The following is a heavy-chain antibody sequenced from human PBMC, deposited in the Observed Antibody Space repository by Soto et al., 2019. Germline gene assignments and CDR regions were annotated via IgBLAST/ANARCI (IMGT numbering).Heavy chain of an antibody. V-gene: IGHV4-59*01. CDR2: IYYSGST. CDR1: GGSISSYY. Sequence: SETLSLTCTVSGGSISSYYWSWIRQPPGKGLEWIGYIYYSGSTNYNPSLKSRVTISVDTSKNQFSLKLSSVTAADTAVYYCARDSSSFFDYWGQGTLVNVSS. J-gene: IGHJ4*02. D-gene: IGHD6-6*01. CDR3: ARDSSSFFDY.